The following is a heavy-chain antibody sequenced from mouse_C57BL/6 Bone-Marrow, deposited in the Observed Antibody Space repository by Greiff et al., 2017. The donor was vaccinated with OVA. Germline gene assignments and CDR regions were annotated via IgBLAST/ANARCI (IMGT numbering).Heavy chain of an antibody. CDR3: ARDYYGNYFDY. Sequence: EVKLVESGGGLVKPGGSLKLSCAASGFSFSDYGMHWVRQAPEKGLEWVAYISSGSSTIYYADTVKGRFTISRDNDKNTLFLQITSLRSEDTAMYYCARDYYGNYFDYWGQGTTLTVSS. J-gene: IGHJ2*01. CDR1: GFSFSDYG. V-gene: IGHV5-17*01. CDR2: ISSGSSTI. D-gene: IGHD2-1*01.